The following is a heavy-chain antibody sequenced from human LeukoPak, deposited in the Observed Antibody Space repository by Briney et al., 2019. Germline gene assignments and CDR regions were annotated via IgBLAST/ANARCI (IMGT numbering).Heavy chain of an antibody. Sequence: SETLSLTCTVSGGSMRGYYWSWIRQTPGGRLEWIGYFYYTGLTRSSPSLESRVTIAGDTSKNLSSLSLTSMTAADTAIYYCAKDAVSPGEDYFDPWGPGMLVTVSS. CDR1: GGSMRGYY. CDR3: AKDAVSPGEDYFDP. J-gene: IGHJ5*02. D-gene: IGHD7-27*01. V-gene: IGHV4-59*01. CDR2: FYYTGLT.